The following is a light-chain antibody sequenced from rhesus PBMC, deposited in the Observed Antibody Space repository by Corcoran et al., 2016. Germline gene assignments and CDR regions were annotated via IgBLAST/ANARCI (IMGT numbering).Light chain of an antibody. CDR3: QQYYSTPLT. CDR1: QSLLYSSNNKNY. Sequence: DIVMTQSPDSLAVSLGERVTINCKSSQSLLYSSNNKNYLAWSQQKPEQAPKLHIYWASTRESGVPNRFSCSGSGTDFTLTISGLQAEDVAVYYCQQYYSTPLTFGGGTKVEIK. J-gene: IGKJ4*01. CDR2: WAS. V-gene: IGKV4-1*01.